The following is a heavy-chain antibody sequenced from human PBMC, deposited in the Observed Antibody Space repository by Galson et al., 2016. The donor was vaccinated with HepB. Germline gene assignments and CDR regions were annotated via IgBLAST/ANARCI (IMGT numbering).Heavy chain of an antibody. CDR3: ARGGGSAYYGMDV. V-gene: IGHV1-18*01. J-gene: IGHJ6*02. CDR2: INPYNGDT. CDR1: GYTFTGYY. D-gene: IGHD1-26*01. Sequence: SVKVSCKASGYTFTGYYMHWVRQAPGQGLEWMGWINPYNGDTNYAQKLQGRVTVTTDTSASTAYMELRSLRSDDTAVYYCARGGGSAYYGMDVWGQGTTVTVSS.